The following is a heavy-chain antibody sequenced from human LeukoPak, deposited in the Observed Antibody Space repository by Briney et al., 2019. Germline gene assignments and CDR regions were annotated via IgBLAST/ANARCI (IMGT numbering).Heavy chain of an antibody. J-gene: IGHJ4*02. CDR3: AKDMGPLGTIWIDY. Sequence: GESLKISCAASGFTFDDYAMHWVRQAPGKGLEWVSLISGDGRDTYYAESLKGRFTVSRDNSKNSLYLQMNSLRTEDTALYYCAKDMGPLGTIWIDYWGQGTLVTVSS. D-gene: IGHD3-3*01. CDR2: ISGDGRDT. V-gene: IGHV3-43*02. CDR1: GFTFDDYA.